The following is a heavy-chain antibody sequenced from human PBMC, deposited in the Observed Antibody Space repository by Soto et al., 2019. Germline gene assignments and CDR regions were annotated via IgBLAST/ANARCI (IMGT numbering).Heavy chain of an antibody. CDR3: ARGRSSSSYNWFDP. CDR1: GGSISSYY. V-gene: IGHV4-4*07. J-gene: IGHJ5*02. CDR2: IYTSGST. D-gene: IGHD6-6*01. Sequence: QVQLQESGPGLVKPSETLSLTCTVSGGSISSYYWSWIRQPAGKGLEWIGRIYTSGSTNYNPSLKSRVTMSVDTSKNHFSPKLSSVTAADTAVYYCARGRSSSSYNWFDPWGQGTLVTVSS.